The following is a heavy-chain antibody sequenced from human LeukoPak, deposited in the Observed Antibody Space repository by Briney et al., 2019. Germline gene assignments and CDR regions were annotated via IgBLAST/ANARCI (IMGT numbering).Heavy chain of an antibody. J-gene: IGHJ4*02. Sequence: GGSLRLSRAASGFIVSNNYMSWVRQAPGKGLEWVSVIYSGGGTFYSDSVKGRFTISRDFSKNTLYLQMNSLRADDTAVYYCARDSNGPAFWGQGTLVTVSS. D-gene: IGHD6-19*01. CDR1: GFIVSNNY. V-gene: IGHV3-53*01. CDR3: ARDSNGPAF. CDR2: IYSGGGT.